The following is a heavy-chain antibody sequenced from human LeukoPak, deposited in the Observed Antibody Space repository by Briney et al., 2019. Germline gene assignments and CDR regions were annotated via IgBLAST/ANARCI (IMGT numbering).Heavy chain of an antibody. Sequence: GGSLRLSCAASGFTFSSYAMSWVRQAPGKGLEWVSGISERGGSTNYADSVKGRFIISRDTCKTTVYLQMNSLRVEDTAVYFCAKLGMVIRAVIRIGFQKEAYYFDYWGQGILVTVSS. J-gene: IGHJ4*02. CDR1: GFTFSSYA. D-gene: IGHD3-10*01. CDR3: AKLGMVIRAVIRIGFQKEAYYFDY. CDR2: ISERGGST. V-gene: IGHV3-23*01.